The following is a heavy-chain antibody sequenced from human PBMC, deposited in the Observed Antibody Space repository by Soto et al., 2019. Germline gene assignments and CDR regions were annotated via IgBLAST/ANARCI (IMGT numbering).Heavy chain of an antibody. CDR2: MNPNNGNT. Sequence: ASVKVSCKASGYTFTTYEINGVRQATGQGLEWMGWMNPNNGNTGFAQKFQGRVTMTRNTSISTAYLELNSLTSEDKAVYYCARGDSFTSSWYWFDSWGQGTPVTVSS. CDR1: GYTFTTYE. V-gene: IGHV1-8*01. CDR3: ARGDSFTSSWYWFDS. J-gene: IGHJ5*01. D-gene: IGHD6-13*01.